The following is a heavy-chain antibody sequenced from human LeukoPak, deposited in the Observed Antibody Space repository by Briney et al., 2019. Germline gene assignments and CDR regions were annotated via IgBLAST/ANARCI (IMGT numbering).Heavy chain of an antibody. V-gene: IGHV6-1*01. D-gene: IGHD1/OR15-1a*01. CDR3: TRGEHGMTVALFDT. CDR2: TYYGSQWYN. Sequence: SQTLSLTCAISGDSVSSNSAAWNWIRQSPSRGLEWLGRTYYGSQWYNDYAVSVRSRITINPDTSKNQFSLQLHSVTPDDTAVYYCTRGEHGMTVALFDTWGQGTLVTVSS. J-gene: IGHJ4*02. CDR1: GDSVSSNSAA.